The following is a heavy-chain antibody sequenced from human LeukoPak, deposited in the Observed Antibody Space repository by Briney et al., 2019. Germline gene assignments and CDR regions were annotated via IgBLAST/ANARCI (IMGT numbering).Heavy chain of an antibody. CDR3: ASPRGYSYGSSALDY. CDR1: GFTFTSSA. V-gene: IGHV1-58*01. J-gene: IGHJ4*02. Sequence: SVTVSCTASGFTFTSSAVQWVRQARGQRLEWIGWIVVGSGNTNYAQKFQERVTITRDMSTSTAYMELSSLRSEDTAVYYCASPRGYSYGSSALDYWGQGTLVTVSS. D-gene: IGHD5-18*01. CDR2: IVVGSGNT.